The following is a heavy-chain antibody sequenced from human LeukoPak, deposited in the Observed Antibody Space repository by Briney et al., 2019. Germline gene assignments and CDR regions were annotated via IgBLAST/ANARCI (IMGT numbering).Heavy chain of an antibody. Sequence: GGSLRLCCAASGFTFSRSWMHWVRQAPGKGLVWVSRVNSDGSTTRYADSVKGRFTISRDNAKNTLYLQMNSLRDEDTAVYYCARRVHDSSGYYFDYWGQGTLVTVSS. CDR1: GFTFSRSW. CDR2: VNSDGSTT. D-gene: IGHD3-22*01. J-gene: IGHJ4*02. V-gene: IGHV3-74*01. CDR3: ARRVHDSSGYYFDY.